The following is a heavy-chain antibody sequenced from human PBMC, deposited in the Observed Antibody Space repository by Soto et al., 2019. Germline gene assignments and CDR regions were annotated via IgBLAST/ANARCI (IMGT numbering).Heavy chain of an antibody. J-gene: IGHJ4*02. V-gene: IGHV4-34*01. Sequence: QVQLQQWGAGLLKPSETLSLTCAVYGESFSGYYWSWIRQPPGKGLEWIGEINHSGSTNYNPSLKSRVTISVDTSKNQFSLKLSSVTAADTAVYYCARSWLHLYYFDYWGQGTLVTVSS. D-gene: IGHD5-12*01. CDR3: ARSWLHLYYFDY. CDR2: INHSGST. CDR1: GESFSGYY.